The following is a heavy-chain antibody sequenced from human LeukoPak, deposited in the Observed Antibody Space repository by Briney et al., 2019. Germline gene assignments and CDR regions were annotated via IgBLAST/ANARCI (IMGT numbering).Heavy chain of an antibody. CDR3: MTEPGGDCSVSNCAYYFDF. V-gene: IGHV3-15*01. Sequence: PEGSLRLSCVGSGFTLSNAWMNWVRQAPGKGLEWVGRVRSKRDGGTIDYNSPVRGRFTISRDDSTSTLYLQMNSLKIEDTAVYYCMTEPGGDCSVSNCAYYFDFWGQGALVTVSS. CDR1: GFTLSNAW. D-gene: IGHD2-15*01. CDR2: VRSKRDGGTI. J-gene: IGHJ4*02.